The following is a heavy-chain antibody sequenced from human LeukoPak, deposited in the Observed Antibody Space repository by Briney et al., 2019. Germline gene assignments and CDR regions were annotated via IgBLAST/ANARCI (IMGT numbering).Heavy chain of an antibody. CDR2: IYPGDSDT. J-gene: IGHJ3*02. CDR3: ARRGGVQPWGAFDI. CDR1: GYSFATSW. V-gene: IGHV5-51*01. D-gene: IGHD3-16*01. Sequence: GESLKISCKGSGYSFATSWICWVRQMPGKGLEWMGIIYPGDSDTTYSPAFQGQVTISADKSISTAYLQWSSLTASDTAMYYCARRGGVQPWGAFDIWGQGTMVTVSS.